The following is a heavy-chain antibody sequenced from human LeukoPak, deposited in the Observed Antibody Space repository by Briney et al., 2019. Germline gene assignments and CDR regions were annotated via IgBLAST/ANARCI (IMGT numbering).Heavy chain of an antibody. CDR3: ARSYSSSWLRGGGYFDY. CDR1: GYSISSGYY. V-gene: IGHV4-38-2*02. Sequence: SETLSLTCTVSGYSISSGYYWGWIRQPPGKGLEWIGSIYHSGSTYYNPSLKSRVTISVDTSKNQFSLKLSSVTAADTAVYYCARSYSSSWLRGGGYFDYWGQGTLVTVSS. J-gene: IGHJ4*02. CDR2: IYHSGST. D-gene: IGHD6-13*01.